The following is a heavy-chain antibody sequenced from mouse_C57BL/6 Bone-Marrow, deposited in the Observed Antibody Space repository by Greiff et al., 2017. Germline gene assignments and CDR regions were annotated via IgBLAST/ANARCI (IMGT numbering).Heavy chain of an antibody. Sequence: EVKLVESGGGLVKPGGSLKLSCAASGFTFSSYAMSWVRQTPEKRLEWVATISDGGSYTYYPDNVKGRFTMSRDNAKNNLYLQMSHLKSEDTAMYYCARDSQNYGGYYWYFDVWGTGTTVTVSA. V-gene: IGHV5-4*01. CDR2: ISDGGSYT. CDR1: GFTFSSYA. J-gene: IGHJ1*03. CDR3: ARDSQNYGGYYWYFDV. D-gene: IGHD1-1*02.